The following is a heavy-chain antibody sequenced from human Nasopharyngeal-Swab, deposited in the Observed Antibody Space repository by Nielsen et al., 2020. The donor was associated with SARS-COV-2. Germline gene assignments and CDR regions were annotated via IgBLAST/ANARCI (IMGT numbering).Heavy chain of an antibody. CDR2: INIDGSVT. V-gene: IGHV3-74*01. D-gene: IGHD2-2*01. J-gene: IGHJ6*02. Sequence: GESLKISCAASGYTFSSYWMHWVRQAPGKGLVWVSRINIDGSVTDYADSVKGRFTISRDNAKNSLYLQMNSLRAEDTAVYYCAREGNTSAGDYYYGMDVWGQGTTVTVSS. CDR1: GYTFSSYW. CDR3: AREGNTSAGDYYYGMDV.